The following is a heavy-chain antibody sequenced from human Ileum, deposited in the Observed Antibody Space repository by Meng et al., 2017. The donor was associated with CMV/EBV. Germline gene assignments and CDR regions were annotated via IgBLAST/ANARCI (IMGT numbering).Heavy chain of an antibody. D-gene: IGHD1-26*01. V-gene: IGHV3-23*01. CDR2: ISGIGDNT. J-gene: IGHJ4*02. CDR3: VTTGWGF. Sequence: GESLKISCAASGFTFSSYAMSWVRQAPGKGLEWVSDISGIGDNTYHADSVKGRFTISRDNSKNTLYLQMNSLRGEDTAVYYCVTTGWGFWGQGTLVTVSS. CDR1: GFTFSSYA.